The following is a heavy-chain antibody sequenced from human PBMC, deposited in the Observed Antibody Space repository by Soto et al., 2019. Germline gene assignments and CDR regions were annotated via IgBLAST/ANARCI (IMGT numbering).Heavy chain of an antibody. CDR3: AKCYYDSSGYPDY. D-gene: IGHD3-22*01. CDR1: GFTFSSYA. V-gene: IGHV3-23*01. Sequence: PGVSLRLSCAASGFTFSSYAMSWVRQAPGKGLEWVSAISGSGGSTYYADSVKGRFTISRDNSKNTLYLQMNSLRAEDTAVYYCAKCYYDSSGYPDYWGQGTLVTVSA. CDR2: ISGSGGST. J-gene: IGHJ4*02.